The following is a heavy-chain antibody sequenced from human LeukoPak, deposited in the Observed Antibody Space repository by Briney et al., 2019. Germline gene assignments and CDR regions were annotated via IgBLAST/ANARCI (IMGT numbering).Heavy chain of an antibody. CDR3: ARVDAYNSGFFDY. CDR1: GFTFSSYW. CDR2: INSDGSST. D-gene: IGHD5-24*01. Sequence: PGGSLRLSCAASGFTFSSYWMHWVRQAPGKGLVWVSRINSDGSSTSYADSVRGRFSISRDNAENSLFLQMNSLRAEDTAVYYCARVDAYNSGFFDYWGQGTLVTVSS. J-gene: IGHJ4*02. V-gene: IGHV3-74*01.